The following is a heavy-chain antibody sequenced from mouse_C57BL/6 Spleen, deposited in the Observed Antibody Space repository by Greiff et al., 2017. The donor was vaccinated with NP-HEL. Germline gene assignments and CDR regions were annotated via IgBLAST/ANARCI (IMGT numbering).Heavy chain of an antibody. CDR1: GFTFSSYG. CDR2: ISSGGSYT. CDR3: ARNGNYNFDV. J-gene: IGHJ1*03. D-gene: IGHD2-1*01. Sequence: EVKLMESGGDLVKPGGSLKLSCAASGFTFSSYGMSWVRQTPDKRLEWVATISSGGSYTYYTDSVKGRFTISRDNAKNTLYLQMSSLKSEDTAMYYCARNGNYNFDVWGTGTTVTVSS. V-gene: IGHV5-6*01.